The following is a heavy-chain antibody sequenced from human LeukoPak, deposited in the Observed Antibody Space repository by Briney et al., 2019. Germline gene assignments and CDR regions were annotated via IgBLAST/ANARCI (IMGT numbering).Heavy chain of an antibody. CDR3: AKDQYPWLLTDNCPFDY. CDR2: IRYDGSNK. V-gene: IGHV3-30*02. Sequence: GGSLRLSCAASGFTFSSYGMHWVRQAPGKGLEWVAFIRYDGSNKYYADSVKGRFTISRDNSKNTLYLQMNSLRAEDTAVYYCAKDQYPWLLTDNCPFDYWGQGTLVTVSS. CDR1: GFTFSSYG. D-gene: IGHD3-22*01. J-gene: IGHJ4*02.